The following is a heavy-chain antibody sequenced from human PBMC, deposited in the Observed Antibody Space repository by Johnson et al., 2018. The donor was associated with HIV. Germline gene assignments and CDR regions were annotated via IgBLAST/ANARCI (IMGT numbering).Heavy chain of an antibody. J-gene: IGHJ3*02. CDR2: INHSGDGS. CDR1: GFTFSSYG. CDR3: ARVRPNPTVTTRGAACDI. D-gene: IGHD4-17*01. Sequence: VQLVESGGGVVQPGRSLRLSCAASGFTFSSYGMHWVRQAPGKGLEWVSAINHSGDGSYSADSVKGRFTISRDNAKNSLYLQMNSLRAEDTAVYYCARVRPNPTVTTRGAACDIWGQGTMVTVSS. V-gene: IGHV3-NL1*01.